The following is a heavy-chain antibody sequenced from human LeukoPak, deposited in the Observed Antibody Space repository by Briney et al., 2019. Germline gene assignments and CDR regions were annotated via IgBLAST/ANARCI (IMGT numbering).Heavy chain of an antibody. Sequence: GASVKVSCKASGYTFTGYYMHWVRQAPGQGLEWMGGIIPMFGTTNYAQKFQGRVTITADKSTSTVYMELSSLRSEDTAVYYCAKGFYYDSSGYPYWGQGTRVTVSS. CDR2: IIPMFGTT. J-gene: IGHJ4*02. CDR1: GYTFTGYY. D-gene: IGHD3-22*01. V-gene: IGHV1-69*06. CDR3: AKGFYYDSSGYPY.